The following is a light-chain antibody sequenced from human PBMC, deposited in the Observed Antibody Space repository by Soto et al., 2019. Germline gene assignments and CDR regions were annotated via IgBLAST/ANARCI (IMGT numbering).Light chain of an antibody. V-gene: IGLV1-47*01. CDR3: VSWDGTLNSLL. J-gene: IGLJ2*01. CDR1: SSNIGSKF. Sequence: QSVLTQPPSASGTPGLRVTISCSGSSSNIGSKFVYWYQHLPEAAPKLLIYGTHQRPSGVPDRFSASKSGASASLAISGLRSEDEADYYCVSWDGTLNSLLFGGGTKLTVL. CDR2: GTH.